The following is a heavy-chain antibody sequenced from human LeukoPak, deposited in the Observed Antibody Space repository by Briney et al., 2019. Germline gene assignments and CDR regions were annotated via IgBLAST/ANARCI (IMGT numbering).Heavy chain of an antibody. CDR2: ISGSGGST. J-gene: IGHJ3*02. D-gene: IGHD3-3*01. CDR1: GFTFSSYG. V-gene: IGHV3-23*01. CDR3: ARETYDFWSGYYTGMNAFDI. Sequence: GGSLRLSCAASGFTFSSYGMSWVRQAPGKGLEWVSAISGSGGSTYYADSVKGRFTISRDNSKNTLYLQMNSLRAEDTAVYYCARETYDFWSGYYTGMNAFDIWGQGTMVTVSS.